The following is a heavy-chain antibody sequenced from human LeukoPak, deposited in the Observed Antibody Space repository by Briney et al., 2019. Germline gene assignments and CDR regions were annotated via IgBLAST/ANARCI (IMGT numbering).Heavy chain of an antibody. CDR3: AKGLDTATDY. CDR1: GFTFSSYR. CDR2: ISSSSSYI. J-gene: IGHJ4*02. V-gene: IGHV3-21*01. Sequence: IPGGSLRLSCAASGFTFSSYRMNWVRRAPGKGLEWVSSISSSSSYIYYADSVKGRFTISRDNAKNTLYLQMNSLRAEDTAVYYCAKGLDTATDYWGQGTLVTVSS. D-gene: IGHD5-18*01.